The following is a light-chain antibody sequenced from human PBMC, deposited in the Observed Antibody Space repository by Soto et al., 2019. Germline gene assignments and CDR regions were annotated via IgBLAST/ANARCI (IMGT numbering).Light chain of an antibody. J-gene: IGKJ1*01. Sequence: EIVLTQSPGTRSLSVGERATLSCRASQSVSSSYLAWYQHKPGQAPRLLIYGASNRATGIPDRFIGSGSGTDFTLTIRRMEPEDFAVDYCQQYGSSGTFGQGTKVDIK. CDR3: QQYGSSGT. CDR1: QSVSSSY. V-gene: IGKV3-20*01. CDR2: GAS.